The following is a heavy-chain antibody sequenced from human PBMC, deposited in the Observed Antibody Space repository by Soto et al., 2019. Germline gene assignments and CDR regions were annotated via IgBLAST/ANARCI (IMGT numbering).Heavy chain of an antibody. V-gene: IGHV5-51*01. J-gene: IGHJ6*02. D-gene: IGHD2-15*01. Sequence: PGESLKISCKGSGYSFTSYWIGWVRQMPGKGLEWMGIIYPGDSDTRYSPSFQGQVTISADKSISTAYLQWSSLKASDTAMYYCARLSGTIEHYYYGMDVWGQGTTVTVSS. CDR1: GYSFTSYW. CDR2: IYPGDSDT. CDR3: ARLSGTIEHYYYGMDV.